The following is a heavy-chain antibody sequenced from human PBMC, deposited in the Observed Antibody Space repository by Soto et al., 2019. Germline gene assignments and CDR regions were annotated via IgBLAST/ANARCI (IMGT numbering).Heavy chain of an antibody. J-gene: IGHJ4*02. CDR1: GGSISSSSYY. V-gene: IGHV4-39*01. Sequence: SETLSLTCTVSGGSISSSSYYWGWIRQPPGKGLEWIGGIYYSGSTYYNPSLKSRVTISVDTSKNQFSLKLSSVTAADTAVYYCARHYGGGDGFDYWGQGTLVTVSS. CDR2: IYYSGST. CDR3: ARHYGGGDGFDY. D-gene: IGHD3-16*01.